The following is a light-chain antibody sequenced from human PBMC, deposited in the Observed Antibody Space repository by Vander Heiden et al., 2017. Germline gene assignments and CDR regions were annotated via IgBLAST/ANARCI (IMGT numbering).Light chain of an antibody. CDR2: GAS. CDR1: QGIGSF. J-gene: IGKJ3*01. CDR3: QQYYTFPPT. V-gene: IGKV1D-8*01. Sequence: VVWMTQSPSFLSASARDSVTISCRLSQGIGSFLAWYQQKPGKAPQLLISGASSLQNGAPSRFTGSGSGTDFTLTITPLQSEDSAIYHCQQYYTFPPTFGPGTKVDVK.